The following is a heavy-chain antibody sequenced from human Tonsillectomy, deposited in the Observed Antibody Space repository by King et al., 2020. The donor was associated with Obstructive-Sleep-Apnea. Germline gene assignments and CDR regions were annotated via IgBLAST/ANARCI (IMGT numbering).Heavy chain of an antibody. CDR2: IYWVNDN. J-gene: IGHJ4*02. Sequence: TLKESGPTLLKPTQTLTLTCTFSGFSLSTYGVGVGWIRQSPGKALEWLSFIYWVNDNRFSPSLKSRLTVSKDTSKNQVGLTLTNVDPVDTGTYFCAHRRQYNSNWNWGNFDYWGQGTLVTVSS. CDR3: AHRRQYNSNWNWGNFDY. D-gene: IGHD1-1*01. V-gene: IGHV2-5*02. CDR1: GFSLSTYGVG.